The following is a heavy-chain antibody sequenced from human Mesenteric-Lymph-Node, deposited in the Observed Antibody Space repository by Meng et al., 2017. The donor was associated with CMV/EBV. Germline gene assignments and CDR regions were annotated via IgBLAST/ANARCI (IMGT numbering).Heavy chain of an antibody. CDR2: IYWDDDK. Sequence: CTFSGFSLSNSGVGVGWIRQPPGKALEWLALIYWDDDKRYSPSLKSRLIITKDTSKNQVVLTMTNMDPVDTATHFCAHIMWQQLVFDYWGQGALVTVSS. D-gene: IGHD6-13*01. J-gene: IGHJ4*02. CDR3: AHIMWQQLVFDY. V-gene: IGHV2-5*02. CDR1: GFSLSNSGVG.